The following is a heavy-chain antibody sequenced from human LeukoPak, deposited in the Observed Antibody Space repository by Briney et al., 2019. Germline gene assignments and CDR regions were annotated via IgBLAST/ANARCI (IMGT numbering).Heavy chain of an antibody. J-gene: IGHJ4*02. V-gene: IGHV4-39*07. CDR1: GGSISSSSYY. D-gene: IGHD6-19*01. Sequence: SETLSLTCTVSGGSISSSSYYWGWIRQPPGKGLEWIGSIYYSGSTYYNPSLKSRVTISVDTSKNQFSLKLSSVTAADTAVYYCVRGIAVAGLTPFDCWGQGTLVTVSS. CDR3: VRGIAVAGLTPFDC. CDR2: IYYSGST.